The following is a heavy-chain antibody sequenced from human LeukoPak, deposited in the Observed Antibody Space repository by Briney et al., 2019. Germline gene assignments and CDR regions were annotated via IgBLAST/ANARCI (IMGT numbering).Heavy chain of an antibody. J-gene: IGHJ5*02. V-gene: IGHV4-4*02. CDR2: IYHSGST. Sequence: SETLSLTCAVSGGSISSSNWWSWVRQPPGKGLEWIGEIYHSGSTNYSPSLKSRVTISVDTSKNQFSLELSSETAADTAVYYCARKRHDYVWGSYRSNWFDPWGQGTLVTVSS. CDR1: GGSISSSNW. D-gene: IGHD3-16*02. CDR3: ARKRHDYVWGSYRSNWFDP.